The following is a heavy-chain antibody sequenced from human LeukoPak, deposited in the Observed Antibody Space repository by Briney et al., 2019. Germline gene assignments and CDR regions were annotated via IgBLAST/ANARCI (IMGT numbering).Heavy chain of an antibody. Sequence: SQTLSLTCTVSGGSITSGNYYWSWIRQPAGEGLEWIGRIYPSGNTNYTPSLKSRVTISVDTSKNQFSLKPSSVTASDTAVYYCAREPHLGRYSSSRSSLDYWAREPWSPSPQ. CDR3: AREPHLGRYSSSRSSLDY. CDR2: IYPSGNT. V-gene: IGHV4-61*02. CDR1: GGSITSGNYY. J-gene: IGHJ4*02. D-gene: IGHD6-13*01.